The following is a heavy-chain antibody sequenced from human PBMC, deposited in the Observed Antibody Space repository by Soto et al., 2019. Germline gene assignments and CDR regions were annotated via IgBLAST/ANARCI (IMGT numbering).Heavy chain of an antibody. CDR2: INPKSGGT. CDR1: GYSSTDYH. J-gene: IGHJ6*02. CDR3: ARGDSTDCSSGVCSFFYNHDMDV. Sequence: GASVKVSCKASGYSSTDYHIHWVRQAPGQGLEWLGRINPKSGGTSTAQKFQGWVTMTTDASISTASMELTRLTSDDTAIYYCARGDSTDCSSGVCSFFYNHDMDVWGQGTTVTVSS. V-gene: IGHV1-2*04. D-gene: IGHD2-8*01.